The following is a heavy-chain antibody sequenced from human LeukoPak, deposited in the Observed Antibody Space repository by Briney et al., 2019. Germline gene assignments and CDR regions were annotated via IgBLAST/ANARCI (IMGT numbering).Heavy chain of an antibody. CDR3: ARVAVGATGFYYFDY. CDR1: GYSISAISN. D-gene: IGHD1-26*01. Sequence: PSETLSLTCTVSGYSISAISNWGWIRQSPGKGLEWIGSFYHGGSTYYNPSLKSRVTMSVDTSKNQFSLKLSSVTAADTAVYYCARVAVGATGFYYFDYWGQGSLVTVSS. CDR2: FYHGGST. V-gene: IGHV4-38-2*02. J-gene: IGHJ4*02.